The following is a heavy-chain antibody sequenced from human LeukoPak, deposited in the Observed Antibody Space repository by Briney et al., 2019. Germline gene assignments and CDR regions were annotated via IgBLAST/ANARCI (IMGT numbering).Heavy chain of an antibody. CDR2: IKSKTDGGTT. Sequence: GGSLRLSCTASGFTFGDYAMSWFRQAPGKGLEWVGRIKSKTDGGTTDYAAPVKGRFTISRDDSKNTLYLQLNSLKTEDTAVYYCTTDRYDYWGQGTLVTVSS. D-gene: IGHD1-26*01. CDR1: GFTFGDYA. J-gene: IGHJ4*02. V-gene: IGHV3-15*01. CDR3: TTDRYDY.